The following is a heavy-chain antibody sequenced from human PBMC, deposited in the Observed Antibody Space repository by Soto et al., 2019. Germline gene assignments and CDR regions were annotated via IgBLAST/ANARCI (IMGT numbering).Heavy chain of an antibody. J-gene: IGHJ4*02. CDR2: VFHTGTT. V-gene: IGHV4-4*02. D-gene: IGHD6-19*01. CDR3: ARSAGWYAVHS. CDR1: GDSVSSPYY. Sequence: QVQLQESGPGLVKPSGTLSLTCAVSGDSVSSPYYWCWVRQPPGKGLEWIGEVFHTGTTSYNPSLRSRVTISMDKSNNQFSLDLRSVTAADTDVYYCARSAGWYAVHSWGPGTLVIVSS.